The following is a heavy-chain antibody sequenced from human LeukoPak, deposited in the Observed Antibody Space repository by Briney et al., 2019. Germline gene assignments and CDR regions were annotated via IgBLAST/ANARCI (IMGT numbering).Heavy chain of an antibody. V-gene: IGHV3-9*01. CDR1: GFTFDDYA. CDR2: ISWNSGSI. D-gene: IGHD6-13*01. J-gene: IGHJ4*02. CDR3: VKVTAAGFVDH. Sequence: SGGSLRLSCAASGFTFDDYAMHWVRQAPGKGLEWVSGISWNSGSIGYADSVKGRFTISRDNAKNSLYLQMNSLRAEDTALYYCVKVTAAGFVDHWGQGTLVTVSS.